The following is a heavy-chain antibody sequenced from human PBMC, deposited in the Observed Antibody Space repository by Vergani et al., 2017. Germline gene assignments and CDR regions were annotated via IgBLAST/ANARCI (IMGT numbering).Heavy chain of an antibody. Sequence: EVRLVESGGGLVQPGGSLRLSCAASGFIVSNNYMNWVRQAPGKGLEWVSVIYSGGTTYYADSVKGRFSISRDDSKNMRYLQMNSLSHEDTAVYYCARVAVAGGRSGYFDPWGQGTLVTVSS. J-gene: IGHJ5*02. CDR3: ARVAVAGGRSGYFDP. CDR2: IYSGGTT. CDR1: GFIVSNNY. D-gene: IGHD6-19*01. V-gene: IGHV3-66*02.